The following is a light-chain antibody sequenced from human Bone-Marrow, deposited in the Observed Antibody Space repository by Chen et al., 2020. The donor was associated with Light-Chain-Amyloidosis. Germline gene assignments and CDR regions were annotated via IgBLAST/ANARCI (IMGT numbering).Light chain of an antibody. Sequence: SYELTQPPSVSVSPGQTARITCSGDDLPTKYAYWYQQKPGQAPVLVIHRYTERPSGSSERFSGSSSRTTAPLTISGVQAEDAADYHCQSADSSGPYEVIFGGGTKLTVL. CDR3: QSADSSGPYEVI. CDR2: RYT. CDR1: DLPTKY. J-gene: IGLJ2*01. V-gene: IGLV3-25*03.